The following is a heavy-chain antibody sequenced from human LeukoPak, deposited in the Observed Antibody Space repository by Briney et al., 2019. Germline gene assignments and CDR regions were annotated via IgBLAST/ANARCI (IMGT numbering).Heavy chain of an antibody. J-gene: IGHJ4*02. CDR3: ARDTSAGAFDY. D-gene: IGHD6-25*01. Sequence: SETLSLTCAVSGGSISSYYWSWIRQPPGKGLEWIGYIYYSGGTNYNPSLKSRVTISVDTSKNQFSLKLSSVTAADTAVYYCARDTSAGAFDYWGQGTLVTVSS. CDR1: GGSISSYY. V-gene: IGHV4-59*01. CDR2: IYYSGGT.